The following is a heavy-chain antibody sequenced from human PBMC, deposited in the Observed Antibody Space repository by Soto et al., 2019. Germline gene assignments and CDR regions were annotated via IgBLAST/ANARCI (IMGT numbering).Heavy chain of an antibody. J-gene: IGHJ6*02. V-gene: IGHV1-46*01. CDR1: GYTFTSYY. CDR2: INPSGGST. D-gene: IGHD6-19*01. CDR3: ARCSSGWYRENYYYGMDV. Sequence: SVKVSCKASGYTFTSYYMHWVRQAPVQGLEWMGIINPSGGSTSYAQKFQGRVTMTRDTSTSTVYMELSSLRSEDTAVYYCARCSSGWYRENYYYGMDVWGQGTTVTVSS.